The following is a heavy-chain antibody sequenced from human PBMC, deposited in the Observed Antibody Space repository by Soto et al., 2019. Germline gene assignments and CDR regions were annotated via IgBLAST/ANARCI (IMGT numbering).Heavy chain of an antibody. CDR1: GYTFTSYG. CDR3: ARCRGSAAGTPYYYYYYMDV. V-gene: IGHV1-18*01. J-gene: IGHJ6*03. Sequence: ASVKVSCKASGYTFTSYGISWVRQAPGQGLEWMGWISAYNGNTNYAQKLQGRVTMTTDTSTSTAYMELRSLRSDDTAVYYCARCRGSAAGTPYYYYYYMDVWGKGTTVTVSS. D-gene: IGHD6-13*01. CDR2: ISAYNGNT.